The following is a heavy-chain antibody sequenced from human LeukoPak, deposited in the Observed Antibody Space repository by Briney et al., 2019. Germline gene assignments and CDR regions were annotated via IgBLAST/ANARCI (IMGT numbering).Heavy chain of an antibody. Sequence: LSLTCTVSGGSISSNAYYWAWVRQAPGKGLEWVAVMSYDGNNKYYADSVKGRFTISRDNSKNTLYLQINSLRAEDTAVYYCARDRYGWELPIDYWGQGALVTVSS. CDR2: MSYDGNNK. V-gene: IGHV3-30-3*01. CDR3: ARDRYGWELPIDY. D-gene: IGHD1-26*01. CDR1: GGSISSNA. J-gene: IGHJ4*02.